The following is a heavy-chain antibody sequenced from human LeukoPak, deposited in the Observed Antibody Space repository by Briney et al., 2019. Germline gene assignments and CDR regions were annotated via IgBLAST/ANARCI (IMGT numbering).Heavy chain of an antibody. CDR2: IYHSGST. CDR1: GYSISSGYY. Sequence: PSESLSLTCAVSGYSISSGYYWGWIRQPPGKGLEWIGSIYHSGSTYYNPSLKSRVTISVDTSKNQFSLKLSSVTAADTAAYYCASYCSGGSCYNYHAFDIWGQGTMVTVSS. V-gene: IGHV4-38-2*01. J-gene: IGHJ3*02. D-gene: IGHD2-15*01. CDR3: ASYCSGGSCYNYHAFDI.